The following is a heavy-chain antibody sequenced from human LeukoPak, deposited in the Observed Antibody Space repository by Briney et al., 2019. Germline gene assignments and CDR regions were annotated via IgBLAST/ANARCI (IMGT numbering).Heavy chain of an antibody. D-gene: IGHD3-9*01. J-gene: IGHJ4*02. CDR1: GGTFSSYA. Sequence: ASVKVSCKASGGTFSSYAISWVRQAPGQGLEWMGGIIPIFGTADYAQKFQGRVTITADKSTSTAYMELSSLRSEDTAVYYCARDHYDILTGHNRYYFDYWGQGTLATVSS. CDR2: IIPIFGTA. CDR3: ARDHYDILTGHNRYYFDY. V-gene: IGHV1-69*06.